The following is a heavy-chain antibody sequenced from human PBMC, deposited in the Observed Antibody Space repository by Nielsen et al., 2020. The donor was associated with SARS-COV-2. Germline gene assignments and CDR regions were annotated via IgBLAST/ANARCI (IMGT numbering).Heavy chain of an antibody. CDR1: GFTFDDYG. CDR3: ARDWSVAGHFDS. D-gene: IGHD6-19*01. Sequence: GESLKISCAASGFTFDDYGMSWVRQAPGKGLEWVSGINWNGGSTGYADSVKGRFTISRDNAKNSLYLQMNSLRAKDTAVYYCARDWSVAGHFDSWGQGTLVTVSS. J-gene: IGHJ4*02. V-gene: IGHV3-20*04. CDR2: INWNGGST.